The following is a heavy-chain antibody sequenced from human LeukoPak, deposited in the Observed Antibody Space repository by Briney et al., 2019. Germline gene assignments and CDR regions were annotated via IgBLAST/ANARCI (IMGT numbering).Heavy chain of an antibody. V-gene: IGHV1-2*02. CDR1: GYTFTGYY. Sequence: ASVKVSCKASGYTFTGYYMHWLRQAPGQGLEWMGWINPNSGGTNYAQKFQGRVTMTRDTSISTAYMELSRLRSDDTAVYYCARATSGYYDYFDYWGQGTLVTVSS. D-gene: IGHD3-22*01. CDR3: ARATSGYYDYFDY. J-gene: IGHJ4*02. CDR2: INPNSGGT.